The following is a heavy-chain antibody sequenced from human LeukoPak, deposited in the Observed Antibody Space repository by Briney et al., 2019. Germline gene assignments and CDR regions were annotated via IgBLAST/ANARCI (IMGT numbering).Heavy chain of an antibody. J-gene: IGHJ5*02. V-gene: IGHV4-30-4*01. CDR1: GGSIGSGDYY. CDR3: ASLYCGGDCYSGWFDP. CDR2: IYYSGST. D-gene: IGHD2-21*01. Sequence: PSQTLSLTCTVSGGSIGSGDYYWSWIRQPPGKGLEWIGYIYYSGSTYYNPSLKSRVTISVDTSKNQFSLKLSSVTAADTAVYYCASLYCGGDCYSGWFDPWGQGTLVTVSS.